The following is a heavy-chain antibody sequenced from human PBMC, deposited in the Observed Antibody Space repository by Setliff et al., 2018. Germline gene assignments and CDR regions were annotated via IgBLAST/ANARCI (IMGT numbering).Heavy chain of an antibody. D-gene: IGHD6-13*01. J-gene: IGHJ6*02. CDR3: ARTYLYSSSWYYYYYGMDV. CDR1: GYTFTSYG. V-gene: IGHV1-18*01. CDR2: ISAYNGNT. Sequence: ASVKVFCKASGYTFTSYGISWVRQAPGQGLEWMGWISAYNGNTNYAQKLQGRVTMTTDTSTSTAYMELRSLRSDDTAVYYCARTYLYSSSWYYYYYGMDVWGQGTTVTVSS.